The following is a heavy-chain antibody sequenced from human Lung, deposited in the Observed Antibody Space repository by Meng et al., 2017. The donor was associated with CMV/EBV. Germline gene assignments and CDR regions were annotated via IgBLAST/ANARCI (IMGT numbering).Heavy chain of an antibody. CDR3: ATDDSRSPYYSYGMDV. J-gene: IGHJ6*02. V-gene: IGHV3-30*04. Sequence: GESLKISCAASGFTFRSYVMHWVRQAPGRGLEWVTLVSYDGSNKYYADSVNGRFTISRDNSRNTLYLQMNSLRVEDTAVYYCATDDSRSPYYSYGMDVWGQGTTVTVSS. CDR1: GFTFRSYV. D-gene: IGHD6-6*01. CDR2: VSYDGSNK.